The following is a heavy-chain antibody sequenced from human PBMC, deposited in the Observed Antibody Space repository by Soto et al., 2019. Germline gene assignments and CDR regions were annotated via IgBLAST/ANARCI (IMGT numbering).Heavy chain of an antibody. J-gene: IGHJ4*02. CDR2: ITSDSSDI. D-gene: IGHD2-15*01. CDR3: ATTYCSGGYCFSSEY. V-gene: IGHV3-21*01. CDR1: GITFRSYS. Sequence: GGSLRLSCAASGITFRSYSMSWVRQAPGKGLEWVSSITSDSSDIYYADSVKGRFTISRDNGENSLYLQMTSLGAEDTGVYYCATTYCSGGYCFSSEYWGQGVLVTVSS.